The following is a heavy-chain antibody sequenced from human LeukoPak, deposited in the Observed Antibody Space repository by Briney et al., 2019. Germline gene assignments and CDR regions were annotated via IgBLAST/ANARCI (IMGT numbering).Heavy chain of an antibody. CDR2: INPPVGST. V-gene: IGHV1-46*01. CDR1: GYTFTSYY. J-gene: IGHJ4*02. D-gene: IGHD6-19*01. CDR3: ARRFAEQWLDYFDY. Sequence: ASVKVSCKASGYTFTSYYMHWLRQAPGQGLEWIGLINPPVGSTSYAQKFQGRVTMTRDTSTSTFYMDLSSLRSEDTAVYYCARRFAEQWLDYFDYWGQGTLVTVSS.